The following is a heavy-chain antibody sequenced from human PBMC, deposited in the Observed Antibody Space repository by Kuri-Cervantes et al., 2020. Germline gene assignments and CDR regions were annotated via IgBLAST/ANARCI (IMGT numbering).Heavy chain of an antibody. J-gene: IGHJ4*02. CDR3: ARYYDNSGSDY. CDR1: GYSFTTYW. V-gene: IGHV5-51*01. Sequence: GESLKISCQASGYSFTTYWIGWVRQMPGKGLEWMGIVYPGDSDTRYSPSFQGQVTISADKFISTAYLQWSRLKASDTAMYYCARYYDNSGSDYWGQGTLVTVSS. D-gene: IGHD3-22*01. CDR2: VYPGDSDT.